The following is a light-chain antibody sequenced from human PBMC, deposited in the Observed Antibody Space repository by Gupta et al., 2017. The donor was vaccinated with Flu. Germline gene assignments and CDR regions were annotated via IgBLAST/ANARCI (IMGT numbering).Light chain of an antibody. CDR2: GDS. CDR1: RSNFGTDFD. J-gene: IGLJ3*02. V-gene: IGLV1-40*01. CDR3: QSYDTGLTAWV. Sequence: RSNFGTDFDARWYLRLPGTALKLLIYGDSHRPSGVPARFSGSRSGTSASLAIAGLQPEDEGDYFCQSYDTGLTAWVFGGGTKLTVL.